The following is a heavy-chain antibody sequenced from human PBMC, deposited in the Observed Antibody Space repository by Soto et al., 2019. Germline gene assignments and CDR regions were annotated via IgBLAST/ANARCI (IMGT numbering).Heavy chain of an antibody. Sequence: TRSLTCVVSGGSLSDYFWSWIRQPPGMGLEWIGEINHLGSINYNPSLKSRVTMSVDRSKNQFTLQLTSVTVADTAVYYCATSCGNSWYTYWGQGTQVTVSS. J-gene: IGHJ4*02. D-gene: IGHD6-13*01. CDR2: INHLGSI. V-gene: IGHV4-34*10. CDR3: ATSCGNSWYTY. CDR1: GGSLSDYF.